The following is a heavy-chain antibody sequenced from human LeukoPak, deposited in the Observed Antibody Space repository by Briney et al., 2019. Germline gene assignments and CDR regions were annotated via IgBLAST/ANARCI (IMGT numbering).Heavy chain of an antibody. Sequence: SETLSLTCAVYGGSFSGYYWSWIRQPPGKGLEWIGEINHSGSTNYNPSLKSRVTISVDTSKNQFSLKLSSVTAADTAVYYCARGKNRRYSSSSVFDYWGQGTLVTVSS. D-gene: IGHD6-6*01. CDR1: GGSFSGYY. J-gene: IGHJ4*02. CDR2: INHSGST. CDR3: ARGKNRRYSSSSVFDY. V-gene: IGHV4-34*01.